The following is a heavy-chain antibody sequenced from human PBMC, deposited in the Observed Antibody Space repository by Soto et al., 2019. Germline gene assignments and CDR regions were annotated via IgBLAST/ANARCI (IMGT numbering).Heavy chain of an antibody. V-gene: IGHV1-69*06. CDR1: GGTFSSYA. D-gene: IGHD2-21*02. CDR2: IIPIFGTA. Sequence: ASVKVSCKAPGGTFSSYAISWVRQAPGQGLEWMGGIIPIFGTANYAQKFQGRVTITADKSTSTAYMELSSLRSEDTAVYYCARDGGIVVVTANYYYYGMDVWGQGTTVTVSS. J-gene: IGHJ6*02. CDR3: ARDGGIVVVTANYYYYGMDV.